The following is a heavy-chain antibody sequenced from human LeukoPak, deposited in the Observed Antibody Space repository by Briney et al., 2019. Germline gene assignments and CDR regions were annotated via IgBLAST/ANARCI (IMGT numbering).Heavy chain of an antibody. J-gene: IGHJ4*02. CDR3: AKGKFYSGNGAFDY. V-gene: IGHV3-23*01. D-gene: IGHD5-12*01. CDR1: GFTFSTYA. Sequence: PGGSLRLSCIASGFTFSTYAMSWVRQAPGKGLEWVSTISGGALNTYYADSVTGRFTLSRDNSNNTLHLQMTSLRAEDTAVYYCAKGKFYSGNGAFDYWGQGTLVTVSS. CDR2: ISGGALNT.